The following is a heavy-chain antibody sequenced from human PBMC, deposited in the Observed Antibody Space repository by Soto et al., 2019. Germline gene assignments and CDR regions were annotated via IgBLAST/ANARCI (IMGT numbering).Heavy chain of an antibody. CDR3: ARSITGTTPPNFDY. V-gene: IGHV1-69*02. Sequence: ASVKVSCKASGGTFRSYTISWVRQAPGQGLEWMGRIIPILGIANYAQKFQGRVTITADKSTSTAYMELSSLRSEDTAVYYCARSITGTTPPNFDYWGQGTLVTVSS. CDR1: GGTFRSYT. D-gene: IGHD1-7*01. J-gene: IGHJ4*02. CDR2: IIPILGIA.